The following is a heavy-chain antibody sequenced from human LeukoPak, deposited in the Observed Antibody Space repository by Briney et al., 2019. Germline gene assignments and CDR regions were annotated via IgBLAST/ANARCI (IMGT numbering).Heavy chain of an antibody. CDR1: GFTFGSYS. Sequence: GGSLRLSCADSGFTFGSYSMNWVRQAPGKALECFARIKSKTDGGTTDYAAPVKGRFTISRDDSKNTLYLQMNSLKTEDTAVYSCTTGASGDYGEYFQHWGQGTLVTVPS. CDR3: TTGASGDYGEYFQH. J-gene: IGHJ1*01. V-gene: IGHV3-15*01. CDR2: IKSKTDGGTT. D-gene: IGHD4-17*01.